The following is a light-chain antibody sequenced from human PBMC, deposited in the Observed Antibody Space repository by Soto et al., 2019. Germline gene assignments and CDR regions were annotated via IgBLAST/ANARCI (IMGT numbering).Light chain of an antibody. V-gene: IGKV3-11*01. J-gene: IGKJ1*01. CDR1: QSIGSF. CDR2: DVS. Sequence: EIVLTQSPATLPLSPGERASLSCRASQSIGSFLAWYQHKPGQAPRLLIYDVSTRATGVPARFSGSGSGANFTLTISSLELEDFAVYYCQQYNNWPPWTFGQGTKVEIK. CDR3: QQYNNWPPWT.